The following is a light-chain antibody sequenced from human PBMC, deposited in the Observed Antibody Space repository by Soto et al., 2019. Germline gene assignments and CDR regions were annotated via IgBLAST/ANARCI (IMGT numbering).Light chain of an antibody. CDR3: QQRSNWPPIT. Sequence: EIVLTQSAATLSLSPGESATLSCRASQSIGIYLAWYRQKPGQAPGLLIYRASNRATGIPARFSGSGFGTDFTLTISSLEPEDAAVYYCQQRSNWPPITFGQGTRLEIK. CDR2: RAS. J-gene: IGKJ5*01. V-gene: IGKV3-11*01. CDR1: QSIGIY.